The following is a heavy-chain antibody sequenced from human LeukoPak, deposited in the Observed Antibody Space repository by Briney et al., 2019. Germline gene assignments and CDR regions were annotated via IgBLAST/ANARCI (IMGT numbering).Heavy chain of an antibody. CDR1: GFTFNSYT. CDR3: ARVKMGATVSDYYHYYLDV. D-gene: IGHD1-26*01. Sequence: GGSLRLSCAASGFTFNSYTMHWVRQAPGKGLEYVSAIISHGGSTHYADSVKGRFTISRDNSWNTLYLQMDSLRAEDMAVYYCARVKMGATVSDYYHYYLDVWGKGTTVTVSS. V-gene: IGHV3-64*02. J-gene: IGHJ6*03. CDR2: IISHGGST.